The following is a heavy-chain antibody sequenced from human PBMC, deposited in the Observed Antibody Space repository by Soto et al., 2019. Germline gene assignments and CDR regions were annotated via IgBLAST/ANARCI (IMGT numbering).Heavy chain of an antibody. D-gene: IGHD6-13*01. Sequence: SETLSLTCTVSGGSLSSYYWSWIRQPPGKGLEWIGYIYYSGSTNYNPSLKSRVTISVDTSKNQFSLKLSSVTAADTAVYYCARDKYSSSWFDYWGQGTLVNVSS. CDR3: ARDKYSSSWFDY. CDR2: IYYSGST. J-gene: IGHJ4*02. CDR1: GGSLSSYY. V-gene: IGHV4-59*01.